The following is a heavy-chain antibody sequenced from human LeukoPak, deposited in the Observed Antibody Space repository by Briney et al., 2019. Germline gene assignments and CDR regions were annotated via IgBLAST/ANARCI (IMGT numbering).Heavy chain of an antibody. V-gene: IGHV3-11*01. CDR2: INNSGSPI. J-gene: IGHJ4*02. Sequence: GGSLRLSCAASGFTFSDYYMIWIRQAPGKGLEWVSYINNSGSPIYYADSVKGRFTISRDNAKNSLYLQMNSLRAEDTAVYYCGRDEPISMVRGVIDYWGQGTLVTVSS. CDR3: GRDEPISMVRGVIDY. D-gene: IGHD3-10*01. CDR1: GFTFSDYY.